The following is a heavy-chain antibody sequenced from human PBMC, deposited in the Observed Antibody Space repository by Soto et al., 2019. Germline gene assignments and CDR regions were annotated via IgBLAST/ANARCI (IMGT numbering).Heavy chain of an antibody. CDR1: GFTFSSYA. Sequence: GGSLRLSCAASGFTFSSYAMSWVRQAPGKGLEWVSAISGSGGSTYYADSVKGRFTISRDNSKNTLYLQMNSLRAEDTAVYYCARGWAAAGYYFDYWGQGTLVTVSS. CDR3: ARGWAAAGYYFDY. J-gene: IGHJ4*02. CDR2: ISGSGGST. D-gene: IGHD6-13*01. V-gene: IGHV3-23*01.